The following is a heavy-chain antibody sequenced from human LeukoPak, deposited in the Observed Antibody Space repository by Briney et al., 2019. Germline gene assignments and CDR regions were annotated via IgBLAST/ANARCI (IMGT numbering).Heavy chain of an antibody. D-gene: IGHD5-12*01. Sequence: PSETLSLTCAVSGDSISSSIYFWGWIRQPPGKGLEWIGTIFRSGSTSYNPSLKSRLTISVDTSKNQFSLKLTSVTAADTAVYYCARVATRVDYWGQGTLVTVSS. J-gene: IGHJ4*02. V-gene: IGHV4-39*07. CDR1: GDSISSSIYF. CDR2: IFRSGST. CDR3: ARVATRVDY.